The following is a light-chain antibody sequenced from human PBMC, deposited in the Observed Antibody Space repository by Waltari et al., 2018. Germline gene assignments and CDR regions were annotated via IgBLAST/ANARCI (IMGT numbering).Light chain of an antibody. CDR3: QEYYYTPRT. Sequence: DIVMTQSTDSPAACLAERATINCKSSQSVFFSSTNKNYLAWYQQKPGQPPRLLISWASTRESGVPERFSGSGFGTDFTLTISSLQPEDVAIYYCQEYYYTPRTFGQGTRVELK. V-gene: IGKV4-1*01. J-gene: IGKJ1*01. CDR2: WAS. CDR1: QSVFFSSTNKNY.